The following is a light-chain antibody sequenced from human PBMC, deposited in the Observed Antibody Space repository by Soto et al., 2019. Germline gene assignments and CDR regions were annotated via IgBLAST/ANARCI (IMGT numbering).Light chain of an antibody. J-gene: IGLJ1*01. Sequence: SVLTQPPGVTSAPSVNAATSCSGSSSNIGGNSVSWYQQLPGTAPELLIYDDNKRPSGIPDRFSGSKSGTSATLGITGFQTGDEADYYCGSGDSSLCAYVCGTGTKVTVL. CDR1: SSNIGGNS. V-gene: IGLV1-51*01. CDR3: GSGDSSLCAYV. CDR2: DDN.